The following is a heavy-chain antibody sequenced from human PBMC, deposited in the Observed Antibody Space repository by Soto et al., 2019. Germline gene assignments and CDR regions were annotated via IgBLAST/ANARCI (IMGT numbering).Heavy chain of an antibody. V-gene: IGHV3-33*01. CDR1: GFTFSSYG. J-gene: IGHJ4*02. Sequence: QVQLVASGGGVVQPGRSLRLSCAASGFTFSSYGMHWVRQAPGKGLEWVAVIWYDGSNKYYADSVKGRFTISRDNSKNTLYLKMNSLRAEDTAVYYCARDKIYGDPRHFDYWGQGTLVTVSS. CDR2: IWYDGSNK. CDR3: ARDKIYGDPRHFDY. D-gene: IGHD4-17*01.